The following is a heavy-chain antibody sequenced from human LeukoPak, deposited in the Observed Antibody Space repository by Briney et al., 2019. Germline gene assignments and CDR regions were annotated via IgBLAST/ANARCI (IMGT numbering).Heavy chain of an antibody. J-gene: IGHJ5*02. CDR1: GGSISNYY. CDR3: ARGYHDVLTGLYHWFDP. V-gene: IGHV4-59*12. D-gene: IGHD3-9*01. CDR2: IHYSGST. Sequence: SGILSLTCTVFGGSISNYYWNWIRQPPGKGLEWIGYIHYSGSTKYNPSLKSRVLISVDTSKNQFSLKLSYVTAADTAMYYCARGYHDVLTGLYHWFDPWGQGTLVTVSS.